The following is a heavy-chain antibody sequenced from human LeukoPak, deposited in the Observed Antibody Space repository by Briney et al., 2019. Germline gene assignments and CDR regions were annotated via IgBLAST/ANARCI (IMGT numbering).Heavy chain of an antibody. CDR3: ARERGSYYYDRDAFDI. D-gene: IGHD3-22*01. V-gene: IGHV1-2*02. CDR2: INPNSGGT. Sequence: ASVKVSCKASGYTFSGYYIHWVRQAPGQGLEWMGWINPNSGGTNYAQKFQGRVTMTRDTSISTAYMELSRLRSDDTAVYYCARERGSYYYDRDAFDIWGQGTMVTVSS. CDR1: GYTFSGYY. J-gene: IGHJ3*02.